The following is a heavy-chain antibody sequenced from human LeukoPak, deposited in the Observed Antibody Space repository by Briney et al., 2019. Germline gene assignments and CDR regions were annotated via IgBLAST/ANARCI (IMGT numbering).Heavy chain of an antibody. D-gene: IGHD1/OR15-1a*01. CDR1: GYTFTGYY. Sequence: ASVKVSCQAAGYTFTGYYIHWVRQAPGQGLEWMGWINPNSGGTNYAQKFQGRVTLTRDTSITTAYMELSRLRSDDTAVYYCARVPGLATTWGQGTLVAVSS. CDR3: ARVPGLATT. CDR2: INPNSGGT. J-gene: IGHJ4*02. V-gene: IGHV1-2*02.